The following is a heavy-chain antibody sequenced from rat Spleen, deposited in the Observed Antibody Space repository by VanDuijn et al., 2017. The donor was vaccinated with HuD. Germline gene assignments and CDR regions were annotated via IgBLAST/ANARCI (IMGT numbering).Heavy chain of an antibody. Sequence: EVQLVESGGGLVQPGSSMKLSCAASGCTFSSFAVAWVRQAPKKGLEWVATITSGGSNIYYPDSVKGRFTISRDNAKSTLYLQMDSLRSEDTATYYCAKKVRVYPSFDYWGQGVMVTVSS. V-gene: IGHV5-25*01. J-gene: IGHJ2*01. D-gene: IGHD1-4*01. CDR2: ITSGGSNI. CDR3: AKKVRVYPSFDY. CDR1: GCTFSSFA.